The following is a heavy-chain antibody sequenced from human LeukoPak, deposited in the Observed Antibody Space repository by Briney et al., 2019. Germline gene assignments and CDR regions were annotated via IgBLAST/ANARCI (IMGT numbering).Heavy chain of an antibody. CDR2: IIPIFGTA. CDR1: GGTFSSYA. J-gene: IGHJ4*02. Sequence: SVKVSCKASGGTFSSYAISWVRQAPGQGLEWMGGIIPIFGTANYAQKFQGRVTITTDESTSTAYMELSSLRSEDTAVYYCARFLFRRWLQSEWGQGTLVTVSS. V-gene: IGHV1-69*05. CDR3: ARFLFRRWLQSE. D-gene: IGHD5-24*01.